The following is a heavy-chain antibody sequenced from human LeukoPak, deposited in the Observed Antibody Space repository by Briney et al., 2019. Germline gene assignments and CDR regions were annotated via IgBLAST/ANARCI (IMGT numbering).Heavy chain of an antibody. CDR2: IYYSGST. V-gene: IGHV4-31*03. CDR3: ARGPYRVLTYNLYYYYYYGMDV. D-gene: IGHD5-24*01. CDR1: GGSVSSGAYY. Sequence: PSQTLSPTCTVSGGSVSSGAYYWTWIRQHPGKGLEWIGYIYYSGSTNYNPSLKSRVTISVDTSKNQFSLKLSSVTAADTAVYYCARGPYRVLTYNLYYYYYYGMDVWGQGTTVTVSS. J-gene: IGHJ6*02.